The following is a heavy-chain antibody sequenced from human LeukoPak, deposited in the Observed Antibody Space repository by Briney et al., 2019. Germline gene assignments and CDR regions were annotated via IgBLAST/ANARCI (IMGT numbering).Heavy chain of an antibody. CDR1: DASISSSYFY. D-gene: IGHD1-26*01. J-gene: IGHJ4*02. CDR2: VFHSGST. V-gene: IGHV4-39*01. CDR3: ARQRGGSWVNDY. Sequence: PSETLSLTCTVSDASISSSYFYWSWIRQPPGEGLEWIGNVFHSGSTHYSPSLKSRVTISVDTSRKQFSLRLSAATAADTAVYYCARQRGGSWVNDYWGQGTLVTVSS.